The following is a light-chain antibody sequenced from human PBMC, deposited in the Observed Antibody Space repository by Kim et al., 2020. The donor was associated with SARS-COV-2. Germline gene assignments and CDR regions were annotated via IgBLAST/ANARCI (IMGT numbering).Light chain of an antibody. J-gene: IGKJ2*01. V-gene: IGKV3-11*01. Sequence: EIVLTQSPATLSLSPGERASLSCRASQSVSRSLAWYQQKPGQAPRLLIYDASNRVTGIPARFSGSGSGTDFTLTISSLEPEDFAVYYCQQRSNWPRTFGQGTKLEI. CDR1: QSVSRS. CDR3: QQRSNWPRT. CDR2: DAS.